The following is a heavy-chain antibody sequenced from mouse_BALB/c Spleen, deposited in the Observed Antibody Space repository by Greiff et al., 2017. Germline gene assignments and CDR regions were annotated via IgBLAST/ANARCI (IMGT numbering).Heavy chain of an antibody. CDR1: GYAFTNYL. D-gene: IGHD2-4*01. J-gene: IGHJ4*01. V-gene: IGHV1-54*01. CDR3: ARSRGLRRERAMDY. CDR2: INPGSGGT. Sequence: QVQLQQSGAELVRPGTSVKVSCKASGYAFTNYLIEWVKQRPGQGLEWIGVINPGSGGTNYNEKFKGKATLTADKSSSTAYMQLSSLTSDDSAVYFCARSRGLRRERAMDYWGQGTSVTVSS.